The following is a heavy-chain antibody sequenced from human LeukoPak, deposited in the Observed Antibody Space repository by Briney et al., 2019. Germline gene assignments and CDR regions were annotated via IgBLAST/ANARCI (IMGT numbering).Heavy chain of an antibody. Sequence: PGGSLRLSCAASGLTFSGYYMSWVRQAPGKGLEWVSSISSSRRYIIYADSVKSRFTITRDNAKNSLYLQMNSLRAEDTAVYYCARDLNYYYHSRKDYFYYYGMDVWGQGTTVTVSS. CDR2: ISSSRRYI. CDR3: ARDLNYYYHSRKDYFYYYGMDV. J-gene: IGHJ6*02. D-gene: IGHD3-22*01. CDR1: GLTFSGYY. V-gene: IGHV3-21*01.